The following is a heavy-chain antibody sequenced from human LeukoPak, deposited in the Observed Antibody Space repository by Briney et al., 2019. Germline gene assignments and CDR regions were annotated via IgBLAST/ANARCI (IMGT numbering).Heavy chain of an antibody. D-gene: IGHD4-23*01. CDR2: IIPIFGTA. V-gene: IGHV1-69*05. Sequence: ASVKVSCKASGGTFSSYAISWVRQAPGQGLKWMGGIIPIFGTANYAQKFQGRVTITTDESTSTAYMELSSLRSEDTAVYYCATVVTRTNYFDYWGQGTLVTVSS. CDR3: ATVVTRTNYFDY. J-gene: IGHJ4*02. CDR1: GGTFSSYA.